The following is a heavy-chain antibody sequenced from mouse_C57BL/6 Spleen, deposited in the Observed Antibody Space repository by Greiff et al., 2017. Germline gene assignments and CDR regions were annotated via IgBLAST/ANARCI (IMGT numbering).Heavy chain of an antibody. CDR1: GYTFTSYW. D-gene: IGHD5-1*01. CDR3: TRKDEYPAWFAY. V-gene: IGHV1-5*01. CDR2: IYPGNSDT. J-gene: IGHJ3*01. Sequence: VQLQQSGTVLARPGASVKMSCKTSGYTFTSYWMHWVKQRPGQGLEWIGAIYPGNSDTSYNQKFKGKAKLTAVTSASTAYMELSSLTNEDSAVYYCTRKDEYPAWFAYWGQGTLVTVSA.